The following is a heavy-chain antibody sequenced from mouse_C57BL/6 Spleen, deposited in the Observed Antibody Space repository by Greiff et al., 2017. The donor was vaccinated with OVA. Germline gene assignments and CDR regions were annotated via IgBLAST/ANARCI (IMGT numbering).Heavy chain of an antibody. V-gene: IGHV1-76*01. CDR1: GYTFTDYY. CDR3: AREGYGSSYFDY. D-gene: IGHD1-1*01. Sequence: QVQLQQSGAELVRPGASVKLSCKASGYTFTDYYINWVKQRPGQGLEWIARIYPGSGNTYYNEKFKGKATLTAEKSSSTAYMQLSSLTSEDSAVYFCAREGYGSSYFDYWGQGTTLTGSS. J-gene: IGHJ2*01. CDR2: IYPGSGNT.